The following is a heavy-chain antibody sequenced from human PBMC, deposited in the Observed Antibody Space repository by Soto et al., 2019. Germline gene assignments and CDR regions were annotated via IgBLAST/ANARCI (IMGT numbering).Heavy chain of an antibody. J-gene: IGHJ3*02. Sequence: ELQESGPGLVQPSQSLSLTCTVSGGSFSSADSYWSWIRQPPGKGLEWIGYIFYTGSTFYNPSLKSRLTISIDTSKSQFSLKLSYVTVADTAVYYCARAAGGAAFDIWGQGTMVTVSS. V-gene: IGHV4-30-4*01. D-gene: IGHD6-13*01. CDR3: ARAAGGAAFDI. CDR1: GGSFSSADSY. CDR2: IFYTGST.